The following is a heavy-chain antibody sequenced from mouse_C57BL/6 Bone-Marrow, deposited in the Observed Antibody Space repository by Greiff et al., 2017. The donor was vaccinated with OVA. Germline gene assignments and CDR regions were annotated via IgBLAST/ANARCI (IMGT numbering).Heavy chain of an antibody. CDR1: GFTFSDYY. Sequence: EVQVVESGGGLVQPGGSLKLSCAASGFTFSDYYMYWVRQTPEKRLEWVAYISNGGGSTYYPDTVKGRFTISRDNAKNTLYLQMSRLKSEDTAMYYCARQTSTTGGYYAMDYWGQVTSVTVSS. J-gene: IGHJ4*01. D-gene: IGHD2-12*01. V-gene: IGHV5-12*01. CDR3: ARQTSTTGGYYAMDY. CDR2: ISNGGGST.